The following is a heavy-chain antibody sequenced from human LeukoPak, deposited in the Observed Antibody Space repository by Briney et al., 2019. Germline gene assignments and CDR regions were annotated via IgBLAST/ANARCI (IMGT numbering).Heavy chain of an antibody. V-gene: IGHV1-2*02. J-gene: IGHJ4*02. CDR1: GYTFTGYY. Sequence: ASVKVSCKASGYTFTGYYMHWVRQAPGQGLEWMGWINPNSGGTNYAQKFQGRVTMTRDTSISTAYMELSRLRSDDTAVYYCARGRAYYYDSSGSALPGYWGQGTLVTVSS. CDR3: ARGRAYYYDSSGSALPGY. D-gene: IGHD3-22*01. CDR2: INPNSGGT.